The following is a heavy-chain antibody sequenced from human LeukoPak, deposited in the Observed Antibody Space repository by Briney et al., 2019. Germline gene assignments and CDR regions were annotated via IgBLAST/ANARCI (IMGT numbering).Heavy chain of an antibody. CDR1: GFTFRENW. D-gene: IGHD6-13*01. CDR3: AREEHRLAEAGTSAFDL. CDR2: INRDGGLT. V-gene: IGHV3-74*01. Sequence: GGSLRLSCVASGFTFRENWMHWVRQAPGKGLAWVSHINRDGGLTNYADSVKGRFTISRDNARNTVYLQMSSLRVEDTAIYFCAREEHRLAEAGTSAFDLGGQGTLVTVSP. J-gene: IGHJ3*01.